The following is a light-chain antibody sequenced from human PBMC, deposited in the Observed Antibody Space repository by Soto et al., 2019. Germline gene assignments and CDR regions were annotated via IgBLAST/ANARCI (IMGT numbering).Light chain of an antibody. CDR2: AAS. V-gene: IGKV1-39*01. Sequence: DIQMTQSPSSLSASVGDRVTITCRASQSISSYLHWYQQKPGKAPNLLIYAASNLQSGVPSRFSGSGSGTDFTLTISSLQPEDFASYYCQQSYSTPYTFGQGTQMEIK. J-gene: IGKJ2*01. CDR3: QQSYSTPYT. CDR1: QSISSY.